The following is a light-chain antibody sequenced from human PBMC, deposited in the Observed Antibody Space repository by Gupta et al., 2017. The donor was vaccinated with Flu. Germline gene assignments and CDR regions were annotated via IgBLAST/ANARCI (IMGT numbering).Light chain of an antibody. CDR3: QSFDTTLNGSV. Sequence: APRLLIYGHNNRPSGVPDRFSASKSGTSASLDIAGLRAEDEADYYCQSFDTTLNGSVFGTGTKVTVL. V-gene: IGLV1-40*01. J-gene: IGLJ1*01. CDR2: GHN.